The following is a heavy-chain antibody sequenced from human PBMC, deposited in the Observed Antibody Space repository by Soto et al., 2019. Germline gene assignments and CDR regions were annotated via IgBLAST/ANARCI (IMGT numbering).Heavy chain of an antibody. V-gene: IGHV3-33*01. CDR2: IWYDGSNK. J-gene: IGHJ6*02. D-gene: IGHD6-13*01. Sequence: GGSLRLSCAASGFTFSSYGMHWVRQAPGKGLEWVAVIWYDGSNKYYADSVKGRFTISRDNSKNTLYLQMNSLRAEDTAVYYCARLDQQLVPHYYYYGMDVWGQGTTVTVSS. CDR3: ARLDQQLVPHYYYYGMDV. CDR1: GFTFSSYG.